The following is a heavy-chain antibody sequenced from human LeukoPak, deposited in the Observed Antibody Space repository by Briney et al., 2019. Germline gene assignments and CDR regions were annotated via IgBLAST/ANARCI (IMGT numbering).Heavy chain of an antibody. CDR1: GFTVSSYW. J-gene: IGHJ4*02. D-gene: IGHD3-10*02. V-gene: IGHV3-7*01. CDR2: IKPDGSEK. Sequence: PGGSLRLSCAASGFTVSSYWMSWVRQAPGKGLEWVATIKPDGSEKYYVVSVKGRFTFSRDNAKNSLYLQMNSLRAEDTAVYYCARDVLDYWGQGTLVTVSS. CDR3: ARDVLDY.